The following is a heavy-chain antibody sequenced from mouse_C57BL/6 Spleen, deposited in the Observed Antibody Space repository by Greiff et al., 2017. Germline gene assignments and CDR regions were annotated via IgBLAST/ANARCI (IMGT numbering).Heavy chain of an antibody. V-gene: IGHV1-47*01. CDR3: ARGGLRRGGYWYFDV. Sequence: QVQLQQSGAELVKPGASVKMSCKASGYTFTTYPIEWMKQNHGKSLEWIGNFHPYNDDTKYNEKFKGKATLTVEKSSSTVYLELSRLTSDDSAVYYCARGGLRRGGYWYFDVWGTGTTVTVSS. CDR2: FHPYNDDT. D-gene: IGHD2-4*01. CDR1: GYTFTTYP. J-gene: IGHJ1*03.